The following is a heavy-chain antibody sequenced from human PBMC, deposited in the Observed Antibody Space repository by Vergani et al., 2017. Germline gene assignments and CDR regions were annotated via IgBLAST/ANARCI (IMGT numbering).Heavy chain of an antibody. J-gene: IGHJ5*02. CDR1: GGSISSGSYY. CDR3: GRVADFYGLGSRLLDL. V-gene: IGHV4-61*02. Sequence: QVQLQESGPGLVKPSQTLSLTCTVSGGSISSGSYYWSWIRQPAVKGLEWIGRIYTSGSTNYNPSLKSRVTISVDTSKNQFSLKLSSVTAADTAVYYCGRVADFYGLGSRLLDLWGQGILVTVSS. CDR2: IYTSGST. D-gene: IGHD3-10*01.